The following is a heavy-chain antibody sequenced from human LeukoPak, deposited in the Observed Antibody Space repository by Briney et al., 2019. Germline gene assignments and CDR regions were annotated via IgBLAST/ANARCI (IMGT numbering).Heavy chain of an antibody. V-gene: IGHV3-74*01. CDR2: INSDGSST. D-gene: IGHD6-13*01. CDR1: GFTFSTYW. Sequence: GGSLRLSCRASGFTFSTYWMHWVRHTPGKGLVWVSRINSDGSSTNYADSVKGRFTISRDNAKNTVYLQMNSLRVEGTAVYYCARHSSSWYFAFDIWGQGTMVTVSS. CDR3: ARHSSSWYFAFDI. J-gene: IGHJ3*02.